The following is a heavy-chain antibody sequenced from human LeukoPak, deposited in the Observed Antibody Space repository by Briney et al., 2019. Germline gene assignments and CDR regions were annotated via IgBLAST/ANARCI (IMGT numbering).Heavy chain of an antibody. J-gene: IGHJ4*02. CDR1: GYTFNGYY. Sequence: ASVKVSCKASGYTFNGYYMHWVRQAPGQGLEWMGWINPNSGDTGYAQKFQGRVTLTRDTSISTAYMELTRLRSDDTAVYYCARERPIVVVVAATDFDYWGQGTLVTVSS. CDR2: INPNSGDT. CDR3: ARERPIVVVVAATDFDY. V-gene: IGHV1-2*02. D-gene: IGHD2-15*01.